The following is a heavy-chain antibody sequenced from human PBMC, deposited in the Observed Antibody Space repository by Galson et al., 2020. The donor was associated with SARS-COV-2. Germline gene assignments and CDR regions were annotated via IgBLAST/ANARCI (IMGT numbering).Heavy chain of an antibody. J-gene: IGHJ6*02. D-gene: IGHD6-19*01. CDR2: LYSGGSA. Sequence: QAGGSLRLSCAASGFAVSDTYMSWIRQAPGKGLEWVALLYSGGSASYTGSVKGRFTISRDKSKNSLYLHMTSLRLEDTAVYYCARDPYSGGWTNYYYFGMDVWGQGTTVTVSS. CDR3: ARDPYSGGWTNYYYFGMDV. CDR1: GFAVSDTY. V-gene: IGHV3-53*01.